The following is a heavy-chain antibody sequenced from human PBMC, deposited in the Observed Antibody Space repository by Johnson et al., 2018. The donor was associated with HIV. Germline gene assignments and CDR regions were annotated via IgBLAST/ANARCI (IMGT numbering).Heavy chain of an antibody. D-gene: IGHD3-22*01. Sequence: VQLVESGGGLVKPGGSLSLSCAASGFTFSAIYLSWLRQAPGKALAWVSVIYRGGAPYSPASVQGSFTISRDNSKNTLYLQMNSQRAEDKAVYYCAKRGSTMIGGAGGFDIRGKGTMVTVSP. V-gene: IGHV3-66*04. CDR2: IYRGGAP. J-gene: IGHJ3*02. CDR3: AKRGSTMIGGAGGFDI. CDR1: GFTFSAIY.